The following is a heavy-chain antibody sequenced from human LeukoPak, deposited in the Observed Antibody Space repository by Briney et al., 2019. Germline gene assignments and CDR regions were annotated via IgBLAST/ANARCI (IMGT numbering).Heavy chain of an antibody. Sequence: GGSLRLSCAASGFFVSRNYMSWVRQAPGKGLEWVSLIFSGGNTYYADSVTGRFTISRDNSKNTLYLQMNSLRAEDTAVYYCASRPSGDYPYFDFWGQGTLVTVSS. CDR2: IFSGGNT. CDR1: GFFVSRNY. J-gene: IGHJ4*02. V-gene: IGHV3-53*01. CDR3: ASRPSGDYPYFDF. D-gene: IGHD7-27*01.